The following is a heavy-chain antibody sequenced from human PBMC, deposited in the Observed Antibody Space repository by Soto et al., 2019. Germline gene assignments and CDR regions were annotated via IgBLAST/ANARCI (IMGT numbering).Heavy chain of an antibody. CDR3: ARDHAGIAAAGSFDY. J-gene: IGHJ4*02. V-gene: IGHV1-2*02. CDR2: INPNSGGT. Sequence: ASVEVSCEASGYTFTGYYMHWVRQAPGQGLEWMGWINPNSGGTNYAQKFQGRVTMTRDTSISTAYLELSRLRSDDTAGYYCARDHAGIAAAGSFDYWGQGTLVTVSS. CDR1: GYTFTGYY. D-gene: IGHD6-13*01.